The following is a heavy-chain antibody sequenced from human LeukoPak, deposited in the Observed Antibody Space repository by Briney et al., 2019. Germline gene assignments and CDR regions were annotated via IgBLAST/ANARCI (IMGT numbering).Heavy chain of an antibody. Sequence: SVTVSCKSSACTFSSYAISWLRQAPAQGLEWVGGIILIFGKANKEQKFQGRVTITTDKSTSTAYMELSSLRSEDTAVYYCASIYGMVRGFYHTWFDPWGQGTLVTVSS. V-gene: IGHV1-69*05. CDR1: ACTFSSYA. J-gene: IGHJ5*02. D-gene: IGHD3-10*01. CDR2: IILIFGKA. CDR3: ASIYGMVRGFYHTWFDP.